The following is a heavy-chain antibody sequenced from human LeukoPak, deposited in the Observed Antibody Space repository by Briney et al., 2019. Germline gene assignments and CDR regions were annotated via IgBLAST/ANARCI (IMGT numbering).Heavy chain of an antibody. CDR1: GFTFSSYA. J-gene: IGHJ4*02. V-gene: IGHV3-23*01. Sequence: GGSLRLSCAASGFTFSSYAMSWVRQAPGKGLEWVSAISGSGGSTYYADSVKGRFTISRDNSKNTLYLQMNSLRAEDTAVYYCAKDSAMVRGITTYCFDYWGQGTLVTVSS. CDR2: ISGSGGST. CDR3: AKDSAMVRGITTYCFDY. D-gene: IGHD3-10*01.